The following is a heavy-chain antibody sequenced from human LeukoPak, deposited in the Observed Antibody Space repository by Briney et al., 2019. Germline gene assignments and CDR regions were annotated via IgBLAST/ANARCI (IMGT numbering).Heavy chain of an antibody. J-gene: IGHJ4*02. D-gene: IGHD5-12*01. V-gene: IGHV3-7*03. Sequence: GGSLRLSCAASGFIFSTYWMSWVRQAPGKGLEWVANIKQDGSEKYYVDSVKGRFTISRDNAKNSLYLQMNSLRAEDTAVYYCARDGMATINSWGQGTVVTVSS. CDR3: ARDGMATINS. CDR2: IKQDGSEK. CDR1: GFIFSTYW.